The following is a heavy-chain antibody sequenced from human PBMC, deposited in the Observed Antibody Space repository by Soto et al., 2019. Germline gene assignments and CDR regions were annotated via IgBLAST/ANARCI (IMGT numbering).Heavy chain of an antibody. D-gene: IGHD2-15*01. Sequence: QLVQSGAEVKKPGASVKVSCKASGYTFNDYAITWVRQAPGQGLEWVGWISASIGHTNYAQSFEGRGPVTTDRSTTTAYMELRSLRYDDTAVYYCARTSYCSGGTCTNWFDPWGQGTLVTVSS. J-gene: IGHJ5*02. CDR3: ARTSYCSGGTCTNWFDP. CDR1: GYTFNDYA. CDR2: ISASIGHT. V-gene: IGHV1-18*01.